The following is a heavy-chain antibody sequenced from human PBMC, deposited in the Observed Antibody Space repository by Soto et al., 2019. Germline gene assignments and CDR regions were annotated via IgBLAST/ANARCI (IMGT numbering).Heavy chain of an antibody. D-gene: IGHD5-12*01. CDR2: LSASGANT. J-gene: IGHJ4*02. V-gene: IGHV3-23*01. CDR1: GFTFSKFG. Sequence: EVQLLESGGGLVQPGGSLSLSCATSGFTFSKFGMGWVRQAPGKGLEWVSALSASGANTYYADSGRGRFTISRDSSKNTLYLQMNSLRAEDTAVYYCAKEGGSMQPFDYWGQGTLVTVSS. CDR3: AKEGGSMQPFDY.